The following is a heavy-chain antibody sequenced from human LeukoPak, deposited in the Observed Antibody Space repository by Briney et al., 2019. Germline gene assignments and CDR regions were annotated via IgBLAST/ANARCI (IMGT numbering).Heavy chain of an antibody. CDR1: GGSISGFY. Sequence: SETLSLTCTVSGGSISGFYWYWLRQPPGKGLEWIGYIFHSGNTKYNPSLKSRVTISVDTPKNQFSLRLTSVTVVDTAVYYCARERRQLERWIDYWGQGTLVTVSS. J-gene: IGHJ4*02. CDR2: IFHSGNT. CDR3: ARERRQLERWIDY. V-gene: IGHV4-59*01. D-gene: IGHD1-1*01.